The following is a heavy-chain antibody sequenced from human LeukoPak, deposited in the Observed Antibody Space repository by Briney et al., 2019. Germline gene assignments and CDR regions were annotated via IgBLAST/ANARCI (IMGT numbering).Heavy chain of an antibody. CDR3: ARRGADDYGDYGFDF. Sequence: SSETLSLTCTVSGGSISIYYWTWIRQPPGQGLEWVGYVFYRGSTNYNPSLKSRVTISVDTSKTQFSLKLNSVTAADTAVYYCARRGADDYGDYGFDFWGQGTLVTVSS. J-gene: IGHJ4*02. CDR1: GGSISIYY. V-gene: IGHV4-59*08. D-gene: IGHD4-17*01. CDR2: VFYRGST.